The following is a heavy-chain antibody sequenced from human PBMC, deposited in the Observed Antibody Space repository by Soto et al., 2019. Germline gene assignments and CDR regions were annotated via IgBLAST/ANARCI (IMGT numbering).Heavy chain of an antibody. CDR1: RVTLSTYA. CDR2: VTGSGGQI. CDR3: AKYAVYRGGLWFMDS. J-gene: IGHJ4*02. Sequence: PGGSLRLSCAAPRVTLSTYAMTYVRHSPGKGLERVSGVTGSGGQIHYADSVKGRFTISKDNSKNTLYLQMSSLREEDTALYYCAKYAVYRGGLWFMDSWGQGTLVTVSS. V-gene: IGHV3-23*01. D-gene: IGHD2-8*02.